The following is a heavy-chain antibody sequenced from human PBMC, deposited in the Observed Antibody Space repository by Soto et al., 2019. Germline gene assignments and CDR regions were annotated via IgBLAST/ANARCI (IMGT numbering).Heavy chain of an antibody. V-gene: IGHV4-39*01. D-gene: IGHD2-8*01. CDR3: GRVMIGTSRHTDSDY. Sequence: SETLSLTCTVSGASISSRDYYWGWIRQTPGKGLEWIGNIDYNGVTYYNPSLKSRVTVSKDTSKNQFSRKVASVTAADTAIYYCGRVMIGTSRHTDSDYWGQGTQVTVSS. CDR2: IDYNGVT. CDR1: GASISSRDYY. J-gene: IGHJ4*02.